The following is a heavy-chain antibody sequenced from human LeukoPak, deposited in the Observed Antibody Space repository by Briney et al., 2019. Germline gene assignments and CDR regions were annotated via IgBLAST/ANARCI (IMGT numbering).Heavy chain of an antibody. J-gene: IGHJ4*02. D-gene: IGHD1-1*01. CDR2: LYSGGDT. Sequence: PGGSLRLSCAASGLTVSSNYMGWVRQAPGKGLEWVSVLYSGGDTYYADSVKGRFTISRDNSKNTLYLQMNSLRVEDTAVYYCARDGYYWHYWGQGTLVTVSS. CDR1: GLTVSSNY. V-gene: IGHV3-66*01. CDR3: ARDGYYWHY.